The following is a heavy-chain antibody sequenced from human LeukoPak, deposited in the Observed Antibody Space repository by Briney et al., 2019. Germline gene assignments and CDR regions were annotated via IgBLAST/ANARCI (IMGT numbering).Heavy chain of an antibody. D-gene: IGHD5-18*01. J-gene: IGHJ4*02. Sequence: GGSLRLSCAASGFTFSSYGMHWVRQAPGKGLEWVAVISYDGSNKYYADSVKGRSTISRDNSKNTLYLQMNSLRAEDTAVYYCARDRGYFYWGQGTLVTVSS. CDR1: GFTFSSYG. V-gene: IGHV3-30*03. CDR3: ARDRGYFY. CDR2: ISYDGSNK.